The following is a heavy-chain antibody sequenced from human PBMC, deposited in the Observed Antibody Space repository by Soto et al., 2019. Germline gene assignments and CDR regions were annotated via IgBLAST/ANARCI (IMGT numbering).Heavy chain of an antibody. V-gene: IGHV4-39*01. CDR1: GGSISSSSYY. CDR2: IYYSWST. Sequence: PSETLSLTCTVSGGSISSSSYYWGWIRQPPGKGLEWIGSIYYSWSTYYNPSLKSRVTISVDTSKNQFSLKLSSVTAADTAVYSCALAWIQLWLVWFDPWGQGTLVTVSP. D-gene: IGHD5-18*01. CDR3: ALAWIQLWLVWFDP. J-gene: IGHJ5*02.